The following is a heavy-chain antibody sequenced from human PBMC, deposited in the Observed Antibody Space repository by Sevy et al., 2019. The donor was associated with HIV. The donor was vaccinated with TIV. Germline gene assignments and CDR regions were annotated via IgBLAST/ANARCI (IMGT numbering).Heavy chain of an antibody. D-gene: IGHD3-10*01. CDR2: ISSSGGST. CDR1: GFTFSAYA. V-gene: IGHV3-23*01. CDR3: ATLRGGLYGSGYFQN. Sequence: GGSLRLSCAASGFTFSAYAMSWVRQAPGKGLEWLSCISSSGGSTYYADSVKGRFSISRDTSKNTLYLQMNSLRAEDTAVYYCATLRGGLYGSGYFQNWGQGTQVTVSS. J-gene: IGHJ1*01.